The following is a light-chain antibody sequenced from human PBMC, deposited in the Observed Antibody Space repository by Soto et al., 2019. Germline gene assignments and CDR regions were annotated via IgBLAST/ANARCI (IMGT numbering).Light chain of an antibody. CDR3: MQVLQAPLS. V-gene: IGKV2-28*01. J-gene: IGKJ4*01. CDR2: LGS. Sequence: EIVMTQSPLSLPVTPGEPASISCRASQSLLHSSGCNFLDWYLQKPGQSPQLLIYLGSNRASGVTDRFSGSGSGTDFTLKIRRVEAEDVGVYDCMQVLQAPLSFGGGTRVEIK. CDR1: QSLLHSSGCNF.